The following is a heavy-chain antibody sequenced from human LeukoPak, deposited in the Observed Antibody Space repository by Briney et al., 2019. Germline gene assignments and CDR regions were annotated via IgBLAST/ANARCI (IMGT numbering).Heavy chain of an antibody. V-gene: IGHV4-61*02. CDR2: IYNSGTT. D-gene: IGHD5-24*01. Sequence: SQTLSLTCIVSGGSISRGSYYWNWIRQPAGKGLEWMGRIYNSGTTNYNPSLNSRVTISTDMSKNQFSLKLSSVTAADTAVYYCAREGDGYTYYFDYWGQGTLVTVSS. J-gene: IGHJ4*02. CDR1: GGSISRGSYY. CDR3: AREGDGYTYYFDY.